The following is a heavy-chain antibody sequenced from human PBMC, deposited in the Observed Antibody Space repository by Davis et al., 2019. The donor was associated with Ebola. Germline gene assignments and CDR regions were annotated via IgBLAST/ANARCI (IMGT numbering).Heavy chain of an antibody. CDR3: TRDFGWHDGS. CDR2: ISGSGGST. CDR1: GFTSSTYA. D-gene: IGHD1-1*01. J-gene: IGHJ5*02. Sequence: GRSLRLSCPPSGFTSSTYATSWVRHPPGKGLEWVSAISGSGGSTYYADSVRGRFTISRDISKNALLLQMNSLTADDSAVYYCTRDFGWHDGSWGQGTLVTVSS. V-gene: IGHV3-23*01.